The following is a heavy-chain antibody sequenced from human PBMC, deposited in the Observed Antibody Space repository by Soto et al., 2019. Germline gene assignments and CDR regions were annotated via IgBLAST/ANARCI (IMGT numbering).Heavy chain of an antibody. CDR3: AREDYYGSETYYNKRNYYDGMDV. V-gene: IGHV4-34*01. CDR2: GNHSGST. CDR1: GGSFSGHS. Sequence: SETLSLTCAVYGGSFSGHSWNWIRQPPGKGLEWIGEGNHSGSTNYNPSLKSRVTISVDTSKNQFSLKLSSVTAADTAVYYCAREDYYGSETYYNKRNYYDGMDVWGQGTTVT. J-gene: IGHJ6*02. D-gene: IGHD3-10*01.